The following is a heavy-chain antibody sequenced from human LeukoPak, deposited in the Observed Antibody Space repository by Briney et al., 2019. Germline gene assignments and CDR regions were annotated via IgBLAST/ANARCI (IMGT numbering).Heavy chain of an antibody. CDR1: GSPFVSHW. J-gene: IGHJ6*02. D-gene: IGHD1-1*01. CDR2: INGDGSGR. CDR3: ASGLLSSNDNGMDV. Sequence: GGPRRFPLEAPGSPFVSHWRYWVRRDPGRGLRWVSGINGDGSGRSYADSLKGRFTISRDNARNTLGLKMNSLRADDSAVYYCASGLLSSNDNGMDVWGQGTTVTVSS. V-gene: IGHV3-74*01.